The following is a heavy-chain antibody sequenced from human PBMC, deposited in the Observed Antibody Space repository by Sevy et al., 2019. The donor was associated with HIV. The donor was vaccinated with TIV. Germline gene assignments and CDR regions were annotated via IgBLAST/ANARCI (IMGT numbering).Heavy chain of an antibody. CDR2: ISSGNTYT. Sequence: GGSLRLSCTASGLILSDYYMGWVRQAPGKGLEWVADISSGNTYTNYADSVKGRFTISRDNAKKSLYLQMNTLRAEDTAVYYCARLRLIASAPYYFDYWGQGALVTVSS. CDR3: ARLRLIASAPYYFDY. CDR1: GLILSDYY. J-gene: IGHJ4*02. D-gene: IGHD2-21*01. V-gene: IGHV3-11*06.